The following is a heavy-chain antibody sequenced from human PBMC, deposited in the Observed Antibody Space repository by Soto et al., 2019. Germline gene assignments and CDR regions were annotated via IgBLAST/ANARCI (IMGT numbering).Heavy chain of an antibody. J-gene: IGHJ4*02. CDR2: ISTSGGST. V-gene: IGHV3-23*01. CDR3: ASDGLGAYCYGSYYFDY. Sequence: EVQLLESGGGLVQPGGSLRLSCAASGFTFSNYAMSWVRQAPGKGLEWVSTISTSGGSTYSADSVKGRFTISRDNSKNTLYLQMNSLRAEDTAVYYGASDGLGAYCYGSYYFDYWGQGTLVTVSS. CDR1: GFTFSNYA. D-gene: IGHD5-18*01.